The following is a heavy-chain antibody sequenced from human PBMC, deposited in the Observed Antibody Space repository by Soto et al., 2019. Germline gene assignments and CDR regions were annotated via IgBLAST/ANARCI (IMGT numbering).Heavy chain of an antibody. V-gene: IGHV3-21*06. CDR1: GFTFRSYS. Sequence: GSLRLSCAASGFTFRSYSMNWARQAPGKGLEWVSSISSTSSYIYYGDSMKGRFTISRDNAKNSLYLELNRLRAEDTAVYYCARESEDLTSNFDYWGQGTLVTVSS. CDR2: ISSTSSYI. CDR3: ARESEDLTSNFDY. J-gene: IGHJ4*02.